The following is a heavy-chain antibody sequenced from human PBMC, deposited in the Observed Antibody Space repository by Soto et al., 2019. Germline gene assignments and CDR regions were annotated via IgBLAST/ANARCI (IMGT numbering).Heavy chain of an antibody. CDR3: ARRFPYSSNWDFDY. CDR2: IYYSGST. CDR1: GGSISSRSYY. D-gene: IGHD6-13*01. V-gene: IGHV4-39*01. J-gene: IGHJ4*02. Sequence: SETLSLTCTVSGGSISSRSYYWGWIRQSPGKGLEWIGTIYYSGSTYYNPSLKSRATISADTSKNQFSLKLKSVTAADTAVYYCARRFPYSSNWDFDYWGQGTLVTVSS.